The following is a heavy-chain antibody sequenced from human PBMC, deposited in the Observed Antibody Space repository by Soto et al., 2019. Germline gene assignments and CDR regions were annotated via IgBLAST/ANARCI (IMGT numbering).Heavy chain of an antibody. D-gene: IGHD3-9*01. V-gene: IGHV2-5*02. CDR2: IYWDDDK. CDR1: GFSLSTSGVG. Sequence: QSGPTLVNPTQTLTLTCTFSGFSLSTSGVGVGWIRQPPGKALEWLALIYWDDDKRYSPSLKSRLTITKDTSKNQVVLTMTNMDPVDTATYYFAHSPPVFNFDWAQENNWFDPWGQGTLVTVSS. J-gene: IGHJ5*02. CDR3: AHSPPVFNFDWAQENNWFDP.